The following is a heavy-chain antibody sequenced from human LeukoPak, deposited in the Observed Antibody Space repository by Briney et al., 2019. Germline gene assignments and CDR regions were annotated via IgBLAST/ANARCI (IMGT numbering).Heavy chain of an antibody. Sequence: SETLSLNCSVSGGSISSYWWSWIRQPAGKGLESIGRIYTTGRTNYNPSLKSRVSMSVDTSKNKFSLELRSVTAADTAVYFCARAGYTISSYRFDYWGQGALVTVS. D-gene: IGHD3-16*02. V-gene: IGHV4-4*07. CDR1: GGSISSYW. CDR3: ARAGYTISSYRFDY. J-gene: IGHJ4*02. CDR2: IYTTGRT.